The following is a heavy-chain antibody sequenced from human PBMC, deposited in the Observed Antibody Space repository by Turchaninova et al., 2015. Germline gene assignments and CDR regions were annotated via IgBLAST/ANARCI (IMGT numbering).Heavy chain of an antibody. CDR3: VRAYYSNHFDY. CDR2: IFWDDDK. CDR1: GFSLRTSGVS. D-gene: IGHD1-26*01. J-gene: IGHJ4*02. Sequence: QTTLKESGPTLVKPTATLTLTCTFSGFSLRTSGVSVGWIRQPPGKALEWLALIFWDDDKRYSPSLKSRLTITKDTSKNQVVLTMTDMDPVDTATYYCVRAYYSNHFDYWGQGTLVTVSS. V-gene: IGHV2-5*02.